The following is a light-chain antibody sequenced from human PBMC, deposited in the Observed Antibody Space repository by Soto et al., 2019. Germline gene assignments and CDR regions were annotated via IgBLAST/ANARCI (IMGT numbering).Light chain of an antibody. CDR2: EGS. V-gene: IGLV2-23*01. CDR3: CSYADGSTWV. Sequence: QSALTQPASVSGSPGQSITISCAGTSSDVGSYNLVSWYQQHPGEAPKLMIYEGSQRPSGISYRFSGSKSGNTASLTISGLQAEDEADYYCCSYADGSTWVFGGGTKLTVL. J-gene: IGLJ3*02. CDR1: SSDVGSYNL.